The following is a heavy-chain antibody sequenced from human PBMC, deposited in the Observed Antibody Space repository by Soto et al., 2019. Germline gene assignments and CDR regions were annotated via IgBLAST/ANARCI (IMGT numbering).Heavy chain of an antibody. CDR3: ARRARPDFYYLDV. CDR2: ISSNGVGT. CDR1: GFTLSGYA. V-gene: IGHV3-64*01. D-gene: IGHD6-6*01. J-gene: IGHJ6*03. Sequence: EVQLAESGGGLAQPGGSLRLSCAASGFTLSGYAMDWVRQAPGKGLEYVSGISSNGVGTYYANSVQGRFTISRDNSKNTVDLQMGSLRPEDMAVYYCARRARPDFYYLDVWGKGTKVTVSS.